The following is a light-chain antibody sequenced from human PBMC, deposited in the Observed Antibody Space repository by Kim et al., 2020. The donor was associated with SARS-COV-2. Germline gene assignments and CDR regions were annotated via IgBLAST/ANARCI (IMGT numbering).Light chain of an antibody. CDR2: EVS. CDR1: SSSIGADNF. Sequence: PGQSITISCTGTSSSIGADNFVSRYQHHPGRVPILMIYEVSNRPSAVSSRFSGSKSGNTASLTISGLQAKDEADYYCSLYTTTSVVFGTGTKVTVL. V-gene: IGLV2-14*01. J-gene: IGLJ1*01. CDR3: SLYTTTSVV.